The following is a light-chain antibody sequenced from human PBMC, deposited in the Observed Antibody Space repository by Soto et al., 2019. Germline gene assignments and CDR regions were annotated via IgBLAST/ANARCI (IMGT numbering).Light chain of an antibody. CDR3: QQYNNWVT. CDR1: QSVSSN. Sequence: EIVTTQSPATLSVSPGERATLSCRASQSVSSNLAWYQQKPGQAPRLLIYGASTRATGIPARFSGSGSGTEFTLTISSLQSEDFAVYYCQQYNNWVTFGGGTKVEIK. V-gene: IGKV3-15*01. CDR2: GAS. J-gene: IGKJ4*01.